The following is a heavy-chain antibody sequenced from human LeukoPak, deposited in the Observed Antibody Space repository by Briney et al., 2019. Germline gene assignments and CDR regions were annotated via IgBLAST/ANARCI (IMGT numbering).Heavy chain of an antibody. D-gene: IGHD6-19*01. CDR3: ARDRIAVAGTAGMDV. V-gene: IGHV4-38-2*02. Sequence: SETLSLTCTVSGYSISSGYYWGWIRQPPGKGLEWIGSIYYSGSTYYNPSLKSRVTISVDTSKNQFSLKLSSVTAADTAVYYCARDRIAVAGTAGMDVWGKGTTVTVSS. J-gene: IGHJ6*04. CDR2: IYYSGST. CDR1: GYSISSGYY.